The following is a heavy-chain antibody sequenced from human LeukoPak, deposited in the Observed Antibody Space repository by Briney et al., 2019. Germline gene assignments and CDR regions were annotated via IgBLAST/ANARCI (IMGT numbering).Heavy chain of an antibody. CDR3: AAPDSSGYYYLY. J-gene: IGHJ4*02. V-gene: IGHV4-34*01. CDR1: GESFSGYY. CDR2: LYYSGST. D-gene: IGHD3-22*01. Sequence: SETLSLTCAVSGESFSGYYWNWIRQSPGKGLEWIGNLYYSGSTYYNPSLKSRVTISVDTSKNQFSLKLSSVTAADTAVYYCAAPDSSGYYYLYWGQGTLVTVSS.